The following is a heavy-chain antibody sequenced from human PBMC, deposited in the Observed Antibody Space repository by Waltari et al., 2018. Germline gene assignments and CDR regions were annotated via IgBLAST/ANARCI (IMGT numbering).Heavy chain of an antibody. CDR2: IYYSGST. J-gene: IGHJ6*02. Sequence: QVQLQESGPGLVKPSETLSLTCTVSGGSISSYYWSWIRQPPGKGLEWIGYIYYSGSTNYNPSLKSRVTISVDTSKNQFSLKLSSVTAADTAVYYCARESVTDDYYYGMDVWGQGP. V-gene: IGHV4-59*01. CDR3: ARESVTDDYYYGMDV. CDR1: GGSISSYY. D-gene: IGHD4-4*01.